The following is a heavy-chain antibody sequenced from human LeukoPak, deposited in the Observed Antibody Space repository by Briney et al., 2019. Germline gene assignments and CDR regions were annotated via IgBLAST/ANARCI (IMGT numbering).Heavy chain of an antibody. J-gene: IGHJ5*02. CDR2: IYNSGTT. Sequence: SETLSLTCTVSGGSISSNFWSWIRQPPGKGLEYIGYIYNSGTTNYNPSLKSRVTISIGMSNNHFSLTLKSVTAADKAVYYCARDSGPWGVFDPWGQGTLVTVSS. CDR1: GGSISSNF. V-gene: IGHV4-59*01. D-gene: IGHD3-10*01. CDR3: ARDSGPWGVFDP.